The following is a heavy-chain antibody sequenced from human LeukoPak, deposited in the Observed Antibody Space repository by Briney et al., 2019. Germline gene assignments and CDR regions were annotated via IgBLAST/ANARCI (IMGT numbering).Heavy chain of an antibody. CDR2: IRYDRSS. CDR3: AKDKDYYDSSGFHHTGALDY. J-gene: IGHJ4*02. Sequence: WGSLRLSCAASGFTFNSYGMHWVRQAPGKGLEWVSFIRYDRSSYYGDSVKGRFTNSRDNSKNTLYLKMNSLTAEDTAVYYCAKDKDYYDSSGFHHTGALDYWGQGTLVTVSS. V-gene: IGHV3-30*02. D-gene: IGHD3-22*01. CDR1: GFTFNSYG.